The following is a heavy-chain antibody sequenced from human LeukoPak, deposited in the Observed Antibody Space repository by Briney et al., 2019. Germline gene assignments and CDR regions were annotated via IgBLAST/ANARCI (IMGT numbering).Heavy chain of an antibody. J-gene: IGHJ4*02. D-gene: IGHD6-13*01. CDR1: DFSFITYA. CDR2: ITGRGDAT. CDR3: AKLKAAAGRGNFDY. Sequence: GGSLRLSCAGSDFSFITYAMTWVRQAPGKGLEWVSTITGRGDATYYADSVKGRFTISRDNSKNTLYLQMNSLRAEDTAVYYCAKLKAAAGRGNFDYWGQGTLVTVSS. V-gene: IGHV3-23*01.